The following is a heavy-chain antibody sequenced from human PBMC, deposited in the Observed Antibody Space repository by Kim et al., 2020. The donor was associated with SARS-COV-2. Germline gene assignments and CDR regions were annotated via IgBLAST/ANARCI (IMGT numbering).Heavy chain of an antibody. V-gene: IGHV4-34*01. CDR2: HSGST. CDR3: ARGGLDY. J-gene: IGHJ4*02. Sequence: HSGSTNYNPSLKSRVTISVDTSKNQFSLKLSSVTAADTAVYYCARGGLDYWGQGTLVTVSS.